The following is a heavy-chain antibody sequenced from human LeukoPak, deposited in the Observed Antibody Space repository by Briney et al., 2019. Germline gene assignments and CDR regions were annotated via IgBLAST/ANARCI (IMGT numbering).Heavy chain of an antibody. CDR2: IYSGGST. J-gene: IGHJ4*02. V-gene: IGHV3-53*01. CDR1: GFTLSSNY. D-gene: IGHD3-3*01. Sequence: GGSLSLSCAASGFTLSSNYMSWVRQAPGKGLEWVSVIYSGGSTYYADSVKGRFTISRDNSKNTLYLQMSSLRAEDTAVYYCAKGGIFGVVIIWGQGTLVTVSS. CDR3: AKGGIFGVVII.